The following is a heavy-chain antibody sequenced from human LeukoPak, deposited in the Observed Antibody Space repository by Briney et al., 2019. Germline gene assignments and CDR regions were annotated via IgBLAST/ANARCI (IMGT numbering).Heavy chain of an antibody. D-gene: IGHD3-22*01. J-gene: IGHJ4*02. CDR2: TRSKAYGGTT. V-gene: IGHV3-49*04. Sequence: GGSLRLSCTASGFTFGDYAMSWVRQAPGKGMEWVGFTRSKAYGGTTEYAASVKGRFTISRDDSKSIAYLQMNSLKTEDTAVYYCTRDQLSDSSGYYGLYDYWGQGTLVTVSS. CDR1: GFTFGDYA. CDR3: TRDQLSDSSGYYGLYDY.